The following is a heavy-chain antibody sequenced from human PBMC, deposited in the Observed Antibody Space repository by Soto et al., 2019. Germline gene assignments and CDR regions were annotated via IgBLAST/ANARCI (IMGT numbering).Heavy chain of an antibody. J-gene: IGHJ4*02. CDR2: ISSGSDTI. D-gene: IGHD6-13*01. CDR1: GFSFITYE. V-gene: IGHV3-48*03. CDR3: ARDRAAGGY. Sequence: GWALRLSCAASGFSFITYEMNWVRQAPGKGLEWVAYISSGSDTIHYADSVRGRFTVSRDNAKNSLYLQMNSLRVEDTALYYCARDRAAGGYWGQGTLVTVSS.